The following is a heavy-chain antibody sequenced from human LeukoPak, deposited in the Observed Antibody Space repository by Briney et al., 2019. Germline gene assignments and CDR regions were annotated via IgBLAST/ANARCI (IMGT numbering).Heavy chain of an antibody. CDR2: ISGSGGGT. D-gene: IGHD6-6*01. J-gene: IGHJ4*02. CDR1: GFTLINNY. V-gene: IGHV3-23*01. Sequence: GGSLRLSCVASGFTLINNYMSWVRQAPGKGLEWVSAISGSGGGTYYADSVKGRFTISRDNSKNTLYLQMNSLRAEDTAVYYCARESSSNPFDSWGQGTLVTVSS. CDR3: ARESSSNPFDS.